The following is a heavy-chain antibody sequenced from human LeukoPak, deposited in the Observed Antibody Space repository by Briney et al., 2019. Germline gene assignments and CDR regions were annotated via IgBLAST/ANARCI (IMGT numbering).Heavy chain of an antibody. V-gene: IGHV3-23*01. CDR2: ISSDGRGT. CDR3: AKMSGFYWGVN. Sequence: GGSLRLSCVGSGFTFSGYAMSWVRQAPGRGLEWLSAISSDGRGTYYADSVRGRFTISRDNSKNTLSLQMNSLRADDTAIYYCAKMSGFYWGVNWGRGTLVTVSS. D-gene: IGHD3-3*01. J-gene: IGHJ4*02. CDR1: GFTFSGYA.